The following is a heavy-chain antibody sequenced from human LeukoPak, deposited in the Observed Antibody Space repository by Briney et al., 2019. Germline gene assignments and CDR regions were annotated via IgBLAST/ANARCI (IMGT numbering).Heavy chain of an antibody. J-gene: IGHJ5*02. D-gene: IGHD5-18*01. V-gene: IGHV1-8*01. CDR1: GYTFTSYD. CDR3: ARASIAAMALNWFDP. CDR2: MNPNSGNT. Sequence: ASVKVSCKASGYTFTSYDINWVRQATGQGLEWMGWMNPNSGNTGYAQKFQGRVTMTRNTSISTAYMELSRLRSDDTAVYYCARASIAAMALNWFDPWGQGTLVTVSS.